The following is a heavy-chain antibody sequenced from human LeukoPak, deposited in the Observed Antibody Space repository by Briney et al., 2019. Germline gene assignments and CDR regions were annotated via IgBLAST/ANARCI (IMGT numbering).Heavy chain of an antibody. CDR2: ISAYNGNT. D-gene: IGHD3-22*01. Sequence: ASVKVSCKASGYTFTSYGISWVRQASGQGLEWMGWISAYNGNTNYAQKLQGRVTMTTDTSTSTAYMELRSLRSDDTAVYYCARVGGYYDPDYFDYWGQGTLVTVSS. V-gene: IGHV1-18*01. CDR3: ARVGGYYDPDYFDY. CDR1: GYTFTSYG. J-gene: IGHJ4*02.